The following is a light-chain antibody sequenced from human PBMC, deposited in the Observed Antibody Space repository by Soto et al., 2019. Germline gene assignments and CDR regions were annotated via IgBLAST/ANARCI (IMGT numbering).Light chain of an antibody. V-gene: IGKV1-5*03. CDR2: KAS. J-gene: IGKJ1*01. Sequence: DIQMTQSPSTLSGSVGDRVTITCRASQTISSWLAWYQQKPGKAPKLLIYKASTLKSEVPSRFSGSGSGTEFTLTISSLQPDDFATYYCQHYNSYSEAFGQGTKV. CDR1: QTISSW. CDR3: QHYNSYSEA.